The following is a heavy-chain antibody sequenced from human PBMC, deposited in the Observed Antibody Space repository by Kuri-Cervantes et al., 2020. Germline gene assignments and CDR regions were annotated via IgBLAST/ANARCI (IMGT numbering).Heavy chain of an antibody. CDR1: GGPISSYY. Sequence: GSLRLSCTASGGPISSYYWSWIRQPPGKGLEWIGYIYDSGSTTYNPSLKSRVALSRDTSMNQFSLRLTSVTAADTAVYYCARGLVRITMIGRDVGAFDIWGQGTMVTVSS. V-gene: IGHV4-4*08. J-gene: IGHJ3*02. CDR2: IYDSGST. CDR3: ARGLVRITMIGRDVGAFDI. D-gene: IGHD3-22*01.